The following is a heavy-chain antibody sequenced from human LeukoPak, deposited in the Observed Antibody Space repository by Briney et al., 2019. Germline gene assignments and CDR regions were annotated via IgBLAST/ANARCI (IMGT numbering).Heavy chain of an antibody. CDR2: INHSGST. D-gene: IGHD3-10*01. Sequence: SETLSLTCAVYGGSFSGYYWSWIRQPPGKGLEWIGEINHSGSTNYNPSLKSRVTISVDTSKNQFSLKLSSVTAADTAMYYCARGPPYYYGSGSYRLDYWGQGTLVTVSS. V-gene: IGHV4-34*01. CDR1: GGSFSGYY. CDR3: ARGPPYYYGSGSYRLDY. J-gene: IGHJ4*02.